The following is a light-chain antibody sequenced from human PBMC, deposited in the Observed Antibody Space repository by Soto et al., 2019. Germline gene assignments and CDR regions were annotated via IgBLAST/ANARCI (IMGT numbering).Light chain of an antibody. CDR1: QGVSSY. J-gene: IGKJ4*01. CDR2: AAS. CDR3: QKYDNAPLT. Sequence: DIQMTQSPSSLSASVGDGVTISCRASQGVSSYLAWFQQKPGKVPKLLIYAASTLQSGVPSRFSGSGSGTDFTLTVSSLQPDDVATYYCQKYDNAPLTFGGGTKVDIK. V-gene: IGKV1-27*01.